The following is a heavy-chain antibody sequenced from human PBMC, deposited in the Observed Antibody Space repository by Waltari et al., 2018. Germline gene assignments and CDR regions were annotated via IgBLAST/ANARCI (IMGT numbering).Heavy chain of an antibody. CDR3: ARDIAYHDSSGYYPYYFDY. V-gene: IGHV3-30-3*01. Sequence: QVQLVESGGGVVQPGRSLRLSCAASGFTFSRYAMHWVRQAPGKGLWWVAVSSYDVSHKYYADSVKGRFTISRDSSKNTLFLQMNSLRVEDTAVYYCARDIAYHDSSGYYPYYFDYWGQGALVTVSS. CDR2: SSYDVSHK. CDR1: GFTFSRYA. D-gene: IGHD3-22*01. J-gene: IGHJ4*02.